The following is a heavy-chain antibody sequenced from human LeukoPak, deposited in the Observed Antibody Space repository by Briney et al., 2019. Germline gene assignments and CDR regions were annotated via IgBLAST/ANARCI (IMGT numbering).Heavy chain of an antibody. CDR1: GGSFSGYY. CDR3: ARGPGPSRYCSGGSCKPLDY. Sequence: RPSETLSLTCAVYGGSFSGYYWSWIRQPPGKGLEWIGEINHSGSTNYNPSLKSRVTISVDTSKNQFSLKLSSVTAADTAVYYCARGPGPSRYCSGGSCKPLDYWGQGTLVTVSS. CDR2: INHSGST. V-gene: IGHV4-34*01. J-gene: IGHJ4*02. D-gene: IGHD2-15*01.